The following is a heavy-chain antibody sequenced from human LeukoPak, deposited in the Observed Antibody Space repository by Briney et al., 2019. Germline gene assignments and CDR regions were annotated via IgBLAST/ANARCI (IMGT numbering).Heavy chain of an antibody. CDR3: ARVLDLSKRGLEAFDL. J-gene: IGHJ3*01. D-gene: IGHD3-16*01. Sequence: SETLSLTCTVSGGSISSYFWSWIRQPPGKGLEWIGYVYYSGSTNYNPSLKSRVTISVDTSKKQFSLKLSSATAADTAVYYCARVLDLSKRGLEAFDLWRQGPMVTVSS. V-gene: IGHV4-59*01. CDR1: GGSISSYF. CDR2: VYYSGST.